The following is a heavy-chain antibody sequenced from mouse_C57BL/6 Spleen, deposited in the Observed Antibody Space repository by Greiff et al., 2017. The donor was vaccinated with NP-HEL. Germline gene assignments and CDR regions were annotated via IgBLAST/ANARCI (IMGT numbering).Heavy chain of an antibody. CDR3: ARSYDYGGGYWYFDV. CDR1: GYTFTSYW. D-gene: IGHD2-4*01. V-gene: IGHV1-50*01. CDR2: IDPSDSYT. Sequence: QVQLQQPGAELVKPGASVKLSCKASGYTFTSYWMQWVKQRPGQGLEWIGEIDPSDSYTNYNQKFKGKATLTVDTSSSTAYMQLSSLTSEDSAVYYCARSYDYGGGYWYFDVWGTGTTVTVSS. J-gene: IGHJ1*03.